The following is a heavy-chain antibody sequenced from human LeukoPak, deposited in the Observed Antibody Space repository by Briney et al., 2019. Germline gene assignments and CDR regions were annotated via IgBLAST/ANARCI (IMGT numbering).Heavy chain of an antibody. Sequence: GGSLRLSCAASGFTFSSYAMSWVRQAPGKGLEWVSAISGSGGSTYYADSVKGRFTISRDNSKNTLYLQMNSLRAEDTAVYYCAKDYYYDSSGYAHFDYWGQGTLVTVSS. CDR3: AKDYYYDSSGYAHFDY. J-gene: IGHJ4*02. CDR1: GFTFSSYA. D-gene: IGHD3-22*01. CDR2: ISGSGGST. V-gene: IGHV3-23*01.